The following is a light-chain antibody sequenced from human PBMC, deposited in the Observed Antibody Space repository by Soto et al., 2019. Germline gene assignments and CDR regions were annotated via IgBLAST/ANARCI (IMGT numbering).Light chain of an antibody. Sequence: EVVLTQSPVTLALSPGERATLSCRASQSFRGLLAWYQQKPGQAPRLLIYDAYNRATGIPARSSGRGSGTEFTLTISSLQSEDFAVYYCQQYNNWWTFGQGTTVDI. V-gene: IGKV3-15*01. CDR3: QQYNNWWT. CDR1: QSFRGL. CDR2: DAY. J-gene: IGKJ1*01.